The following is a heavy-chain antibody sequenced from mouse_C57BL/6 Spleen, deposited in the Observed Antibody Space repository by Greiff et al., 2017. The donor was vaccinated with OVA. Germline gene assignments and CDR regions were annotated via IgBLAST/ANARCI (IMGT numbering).Heavy chain of an antibody. D-gene: IGHD2-3*01. J-gene: IGHJ2*01. CDR2: FHPYNDDT. CDR1: GYTFTTYP. Sequence: LVESGAELVKPGASVKMSCKASGYTFTTYPIEWMKQNHGKSLEWIGNFHPYNDDTKYNEKFKGKATLTVEKSSSTVYLELSRLTSDDSAVYYCARRGGYSLDFDCWGKRTTLTVAS. CDR3: ARRGGYSLDFDC. V-gene: IGHV1-47*01.